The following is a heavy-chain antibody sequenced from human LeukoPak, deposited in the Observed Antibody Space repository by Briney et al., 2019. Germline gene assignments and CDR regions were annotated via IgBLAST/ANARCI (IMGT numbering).Heavy chain of an antibody. CDR2: ISSSGSTI. J-gene: IGHJ6*02. CDR3: AKDSGYTYGPLDV. CDR1: GFTFSDYY. V-gene: IGHV3-11*01. Sequence: GGSLRLSCAASGFTFSDYYMSWIRQAPGKGLEWVSYISSSGSTIYYADSVKGRFTISRDNAKNSLYLQMNSLRTEDTALYYCAKDSGYTYGPLDVWGPGTTVTVSS. D-gene: IGHD5-18*01.